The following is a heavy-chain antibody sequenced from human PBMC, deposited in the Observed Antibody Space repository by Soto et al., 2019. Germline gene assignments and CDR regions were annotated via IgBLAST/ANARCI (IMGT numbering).Heavy chain of an antibody. Sequence: GGSLRLSCAASGFTVSSNYMSWVRQAPGKGLEWVSVIYSGGSTYYADSVKGRFTISRDNSKNTLYLQMNSLRAEDTAVYYCASNKGKWELLHYYYYGMDVWGQGTTVTVSS. V-gene: IGHV3-53*01. CDR3: ASNKGKWELLHYYYYGMDV. D-gene: IGHD1-26*01. CDR1: GFTVSSNY. CDR2: IYSGGST. J-gene: IGHJ6*02.